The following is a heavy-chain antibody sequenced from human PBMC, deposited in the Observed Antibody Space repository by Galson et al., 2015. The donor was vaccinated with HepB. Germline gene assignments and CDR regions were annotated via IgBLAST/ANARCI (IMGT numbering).Heavy chain of an antibody. Sequence: SLRLSCAASGFSFTDAWMSWVRQAPGKGLEWVGRVKSKSSGGTTDYAAPVKGRFTISRDDSKNTLYLQMNSLKAEDTAVYYCWHPNHVPFFDHWGQGALVTVSS. CDR1: GFSFTDAW. CDR3: WHPNHVPFFDH. D-gene: IGHD6-6*01. J-gene: IGHJ4*02. V-gene: IGHV3-15*01. CDR2: VKSKSSGGTT.